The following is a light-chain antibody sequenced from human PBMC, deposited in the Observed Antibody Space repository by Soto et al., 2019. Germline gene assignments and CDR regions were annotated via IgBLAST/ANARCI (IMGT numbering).Light chain of an antibody. J-gene: IGKJ4*01. CDR1: QSISSW. V-gene: IGKV1-5*01. CDR3: QQDNSYPT. Sequence: DIQMTQSPSTLSASVGDRVTITCRASQSISSWLAWYQQKPGKAPKLLIYDASILESGVPSRFSVSGSGTEFTLTISSLQPDDFETYYCQQDNSYPTFGGGTKVEIK. CDR2: DAS.